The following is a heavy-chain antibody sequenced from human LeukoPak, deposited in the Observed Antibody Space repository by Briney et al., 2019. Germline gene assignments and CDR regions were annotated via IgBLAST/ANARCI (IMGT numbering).Heavy chain of an antibody. CDR2: IYSSGNI. CDR3: AKAGDVLPQI. CDR1: GGSISSSNYY. J-gene: IGHJ3*02. D-gene: IGHD3-10*01. Sequence: SETLSLTCTVSGGSISSSNYYWSWIRQPAGKGLEWIGRIYSSGNINYTPSLKTRATMSVDTSQNQFSLKLSSVTAADTAVYYCAKAGDVLPQIWGRGTMVIVSS. V-gene: IGHV4-61*02.